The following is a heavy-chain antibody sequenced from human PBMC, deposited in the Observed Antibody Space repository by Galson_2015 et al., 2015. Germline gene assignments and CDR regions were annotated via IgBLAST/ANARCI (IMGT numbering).Heavy chain of an antibody. CDR1: GFTFTKYG. CDR2: ISGDSRTI. D-gene: IGHD5-12*01. J-gene: IGHJ4*02. V-gene: IGHV3-23*01. CDR3: AKDSPSREATD. Sequence: SLRLSCAASGFTFTKYGMTWDRQAPGKGLGWVSVISGDSRTIYYADSVKGRFTTSRDNSKNTVDLQMNSRRAEDTAVYYCAKDSPSREATDWGQGTLVTV.